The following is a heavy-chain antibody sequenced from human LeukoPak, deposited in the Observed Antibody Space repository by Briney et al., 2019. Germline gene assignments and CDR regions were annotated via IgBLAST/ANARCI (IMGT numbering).Heavy chain of an antibody. V-gene: IGHV1-69*05. Sequence: ASVKVSCKASGGTFNNYAISWVRQAPGQGLERMGGIIPIFDTPNYAQKFQGRVTITTDESTSTAYMELSSLRSEDTAVYYCARDIPGYDAFDIWGQGTVVTVSS. CDR1: GGTFNNYA. CDR3: ARDIPGYDAFDI. D-gene: IGHD1-1*01. J-gene: IGHJ3*02. CDR2: IIPIFDTP.